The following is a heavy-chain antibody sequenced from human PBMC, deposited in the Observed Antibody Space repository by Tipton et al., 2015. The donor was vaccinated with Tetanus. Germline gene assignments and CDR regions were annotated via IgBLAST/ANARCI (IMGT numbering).Heavy chain of an antibody. CDR2: ISGSGTT. CDR1: GGTLRGGDYH. Sequence: TLSLTCTVSGGTLRGGDYHWSWIRQPPGKGLEWLAYISGSGTTNSNYYLKSRITLTRDTSRNQFSLTLTSVTAAGTAVYYCARANYDSFKKGPFDSWGQGSLVIVSS. D-gene: IGHD3-3*01. V-gene: IGHV4-61*08. J-gene: IGHJ4*02. CDR3: ARANYDSFKKGPFDS.